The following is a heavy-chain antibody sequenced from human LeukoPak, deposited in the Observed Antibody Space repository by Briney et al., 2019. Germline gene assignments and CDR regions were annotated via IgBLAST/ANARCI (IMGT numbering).Heavy chain of an antibody. CDR3: ATLQGIFGVVRDAFDI. J-gene: IGHJ3*02. Sequence: ASVKVSCKASGYTFTGYYMHWVRQAPGQGLEWMGWINPNSGGTNYAQKFQGRVTMTRDTSISTAYMELSRLRSDDTAVYYCATLQGIFGVVRDAFDIWGQGTMVTVSS. D-gene: IGHD3-3*01. CDR1: GYTFTGYY. V-gene: IGHV1-2*02. CDR2: INPNSGGT.